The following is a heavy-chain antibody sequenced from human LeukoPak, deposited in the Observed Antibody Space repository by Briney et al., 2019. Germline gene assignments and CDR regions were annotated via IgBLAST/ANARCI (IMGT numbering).Heavy chain of an antibody. CDR1: GGSISSYY. J-gene: IGHJ4*02. CDR3: ARAQDYYDSSGFEDYFDY. V-gene: IGHV4-59*12. Sequence: KASETLSLTCTVSGGSISSYYWSWIRQPPGKGLEWIGYIYYSGSTNYNPSLKSRVTMSVDTSKNQFSLKLSSVTAADTAVYYCARAQDYYDSSGFEDYFDYWGQGTLVTVSS. D-gene: IGHD3-22*01. CDR2: IYYSGST.